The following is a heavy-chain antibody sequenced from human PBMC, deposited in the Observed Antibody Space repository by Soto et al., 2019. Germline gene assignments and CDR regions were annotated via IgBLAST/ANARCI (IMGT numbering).Heavy chain of an antibody. V-gene: IGHV3-23*01. CDR3: AKDSKLLWFGLPDGMDV. D-gene: IGHD3-10*01. J-gene: IGHJ6*02. Sequence: GGSLRLSCAASGFTFSSYAMSWVRQAPGKGLEWVSAISGSGGSTYYADSVKGRFTISRDNSKNTLYLQMNSLRAEDTAVYYCAKDSKLLWFGLPDGMDVWGRGTTVTVSS. CDR1: GFTFSSYA. CDR2: ISGSGGST.